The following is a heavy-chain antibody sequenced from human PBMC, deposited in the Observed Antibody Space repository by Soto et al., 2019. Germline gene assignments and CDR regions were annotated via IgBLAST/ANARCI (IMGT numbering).Heavy chain of an antibody. J-gene: IGHJ4*02. CDR3: AHTWGLPFAY. CDR1: GFSLRTTGVG. D-gene: IGHD3-16*01. CDR2: IYWNDDK. V-gene: IGHV2-5*01. Sequence: QITLKESGPTLVEPTQTLTLTCTYSGFSLRTTGVGVGWIRQPPGKALEWLGIIYWNDDKRYSPSLKNRFTLTSDISKSQVVLTMTNMDPVDTATYYCAHTWGLPFAYWCQGTLVIVSS.